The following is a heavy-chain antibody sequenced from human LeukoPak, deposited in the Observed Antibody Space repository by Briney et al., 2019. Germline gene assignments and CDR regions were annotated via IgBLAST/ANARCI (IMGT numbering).Heavy chain of an antibody. CDR2: INPNRCDT. Sequence: GASVKVSCKASGYTFTGHYMHWVRQAPGQGLEWMGWINPNRCDTNYAQKFQGRVPMTGDTSINTAYMELSRLKSDDTAIYYCARGYYYGSGNDAFDAWGQGTMVIVSS. CDR3: ARGYYYGSGNDAFDA. D-gene: IGHD3-10*01. CDR1: GYTFTGHY. V-gene: IGHV1-2*02. J-gene: IGHJ3*01.